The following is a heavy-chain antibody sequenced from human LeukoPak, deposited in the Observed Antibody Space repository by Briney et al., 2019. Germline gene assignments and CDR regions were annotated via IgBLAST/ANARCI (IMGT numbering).Heavy chain of an antibody. CDR2: ISSSSCYI. CDR3: ARQGPGIDAFDI. V-gene: IGHV3-21*01. J-gene: IGHJ3*02. Sequence: GGSLRLSCAASGFTFSSYSMNWVRQAPGKGLEWVSSISSSSCYIYYADSVKGRFTISRDNAENSLYLQMNSLRAEDTAVYYCARQGPGIDAFDIWGQGTMVTVSS. CDR1: GFTFSSYS.